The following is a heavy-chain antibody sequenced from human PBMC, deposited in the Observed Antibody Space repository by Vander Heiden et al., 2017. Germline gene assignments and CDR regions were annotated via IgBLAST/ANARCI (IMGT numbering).Heavy chain of an antibody. Sequence: EVQLVESGGGLVQPGRSLRLSCAASGFTFDDYAIHWVRQAPGKGLEWVSGISWNSGSIGYADSVKGRFTISRDNAKNSLYLQMNSLRAEDTALYYCASVYSSSWYLDLWGQGTLVTVSS. D-gene: IGHD6-13*01. CDR3: ASVYSSSWYLDL. J-gene: IGHJ4*02. CDR1: GFTFDDYA. CDR2: ISWNSGSI. V-gene: IGHV3-9*01.